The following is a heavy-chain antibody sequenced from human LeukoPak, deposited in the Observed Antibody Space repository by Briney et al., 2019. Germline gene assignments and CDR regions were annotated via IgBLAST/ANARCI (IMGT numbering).Heavy chain of an antibody. D-gene: IGHD2/OR15-2a*01. J-gene: IGHJ4*02. CDR3: ARRNTADASINF. CDR1: GGSMSGHW. V-gene: IGHV4-59*11. Sequence: SETLSLTCTVSGGSMSGHWWSWIRQSPGKGLEWIGDIFYSGGTNNNSPLKSRLTMSLDTSKNQFSLKLSSVTAADTAMYYCARRNTADASINFGGRGTRVSASS. CDR2: IFYSGGT.